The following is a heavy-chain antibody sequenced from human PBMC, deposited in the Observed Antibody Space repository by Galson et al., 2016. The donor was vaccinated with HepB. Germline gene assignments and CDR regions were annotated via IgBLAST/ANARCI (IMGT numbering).Heavy chain of an antibody. CDR3: AGTHYDLLNWPHYGMDA. J-gene: IGHJ6*02. CDR1: GGSLSGYY. Sequence: SETLSLTCAVHGGSLSGYYWSWVRQSPGKGLEWIGETNHSGSTKYHPSLKSRVTISVDTSENHVSLTLNSVTAADTAIYYCAGTHYDLLNWPHYGMDAWGQGTTVIVSS. CDR2: TNHSGST. V-gene: IGHV4-34*01. D-gene: IGHD3-9*01.